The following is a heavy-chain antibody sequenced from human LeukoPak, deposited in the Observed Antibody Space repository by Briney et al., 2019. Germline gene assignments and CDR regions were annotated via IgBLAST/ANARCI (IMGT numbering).Heavy chain of an antibody. CDR1: GGSISSGGYY. D-gene: IGHD2-2*01. J-gene: IGHJ4*02. V-gene: IGHV4-31*03. CDR2: IYYSGST. Sequence: SETLSLTCTVSGGSISSGGYYWSWIRQHPGKGLEWIGYIYYSGSTYYNPSLKSRVTISVDTSKNQFSLKLSSVTAADTAVYYCARAIRDCSSTSCYPYYFDYWGQGTLVTVSS. CDR3: ARAIRDCSSTSCYPYYFDY.